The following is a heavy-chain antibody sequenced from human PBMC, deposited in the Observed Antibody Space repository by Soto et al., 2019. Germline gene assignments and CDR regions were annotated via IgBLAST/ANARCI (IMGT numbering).Heavy chain of an antibody. D-gene: IGHD3-16*02. CDR3: AKEGITFGGVIVLFDY. V-gene: IGHV3-23*01. Sequence: GGSLRLSCAASGFTFSSYAMSWVRQAPGKGLEWVSAISGSGGSTYYADSVKGRFTISRDNSKNTLYLQMNSLRAEDTAVYYCAKEGITFGGVIVLFDYWGQGTLVTVSS. CDR2: ISGSGGST. J-gene: IGHJ4*02. CDR1: GFTFSSYA.